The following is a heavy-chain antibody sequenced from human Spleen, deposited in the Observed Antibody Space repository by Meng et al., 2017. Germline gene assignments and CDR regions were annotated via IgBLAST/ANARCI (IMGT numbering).Heavy chain of an antibody. Sequence: GESPKISCAASAFTFSSYWMHWVRQAPGKGLVWVSRINSDGSSTSYADSVKGRFTISRDNSKGTLYLQMNSLRTEDTAVYYCARGEMTTVTSYWYFDLWGRGTLVTVSS. V-gene: IGHV3-74*01. D-gene: IGHD4-17*01. J-gene: IGHJ2*01. CDR2: INSDGSST. CDR1: AFTFSSYW. CDR3: ARGEMTTVTSYWYFDL.